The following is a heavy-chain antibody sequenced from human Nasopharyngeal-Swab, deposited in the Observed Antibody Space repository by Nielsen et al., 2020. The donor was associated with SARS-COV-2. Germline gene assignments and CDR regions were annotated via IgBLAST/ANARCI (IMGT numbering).Heavy chain of an antibody. CDR3: AKDTSLVGATFDY. Sequence: GGSLRPSCAASGFTFSSYAMSWVRQAPGKGLEWVSAISGSGGSTYYADSVKGRFTISRDNSKNTLYLQMNSLRAEDTAVYYCAKDTSLVGATFDYWGQGTLVTVSS. D-gene: IGHD2-8*02. CDR1: GFTFSSYA. V-gene: IGHV3-23*01. J-gene: IGHJ4*02. CDR2: ISGSGGST.